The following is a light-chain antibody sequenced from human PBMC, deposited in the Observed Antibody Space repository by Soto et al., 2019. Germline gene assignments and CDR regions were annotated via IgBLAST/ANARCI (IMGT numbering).Light chain of an antibody. CDR2: GAS. V-gene: IGKV3-15*01. J-gene: IGKJ4*01. CDR1: QSIYSN. CDR3: QQYEKWQPRT. Sequence: EIVMTQSPATLSVSPGERATLSCRASQSIYSNLAWYQQKLGQAPRLLIYGASTRATGIPARFSGSGSGTEFTLTISSLQSEDFEVYYCQQYEKWQPRTFGGGTKGEI.